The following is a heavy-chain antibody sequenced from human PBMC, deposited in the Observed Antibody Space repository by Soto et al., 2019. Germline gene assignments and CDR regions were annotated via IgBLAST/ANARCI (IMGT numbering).Heavy chain of an antibody. CDR2: INDRRST. CDR3: ARAVAGTQTLDY. D-gene: IGHD6-19*01. J-gene: IGHJ4*02. Sequence: SETLSLTCAVYGGSFSGYYSTWIRQSPGKGLEWIGEINDRRSTNYNPSLKSRVTKSRVTISVDTSKKQFYLNLSSVTAADTAVYYCARAVAGTQTLDYWGQGTQVTVSS. V-gene: IGHV4-34*01. CDR1: GGSFSGYY.